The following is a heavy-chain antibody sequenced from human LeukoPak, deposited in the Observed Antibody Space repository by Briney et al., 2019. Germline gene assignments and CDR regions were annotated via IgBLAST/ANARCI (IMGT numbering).Heavy chain of an antibody. D-gene: IGHD6-19*01. V-gene: IGHV3-48*03. CDR1: GFTFSSYE. CDR3: ARVRSQPVADSHYYYMDV. J-gene: IGHJ6*03. Sequence: GGSLRPSCAASGFTFSSYEMNWVRQAPGKGLEWVSFNNSRSTKYYADSVKGRFTISSDNAKNSLYLQMNSLRAEDTAVYYCARVRSQPVADSHYYYMDVWGKGTTVTVSS. CDR2: NNSRSTK.